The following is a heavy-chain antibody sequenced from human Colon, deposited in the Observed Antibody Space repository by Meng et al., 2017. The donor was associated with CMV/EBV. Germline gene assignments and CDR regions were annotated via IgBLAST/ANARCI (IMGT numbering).Heavy chain of an antibody. CDR3: ARGGYCSSTSCYRSFNY. J-gene: IGHJ4*02. D-gene: IGHD2-2*03. V-gene: IGHV3-48*03. CDR2: TSGSGTTT. Sequence: GGSLRLSCEASGFTFRNFEMNWVRQAPGEGLEWVSFTSGSGTTTDYADSVKGRFTVSRDFSKNTVSLQMDSLRADDTATYYCARGGYCSSTSCYRSFNYWGQGTLVTVSS. CDR1: GFTFRNFE.